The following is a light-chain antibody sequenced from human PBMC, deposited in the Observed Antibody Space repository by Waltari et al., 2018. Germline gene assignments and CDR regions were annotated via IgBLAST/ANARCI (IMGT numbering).Light chain of an antibody. CDR1: VSDVAGYNY. V-gene: IGLV2-14*01. Sequence: QSALTQPASVAGSHGQSITISCPGPVSDVAGYNYVSWYQQHPGKAPKLMIYDVSKRPSGVSNRFSGSKSGNTASLTISGLQAEDEADYYCSSYTSSSTWVFGGGTKLTVL. J-gene: IGLJ3*02. CDR2: DVS. CDR3: SSYTSSSTWV.